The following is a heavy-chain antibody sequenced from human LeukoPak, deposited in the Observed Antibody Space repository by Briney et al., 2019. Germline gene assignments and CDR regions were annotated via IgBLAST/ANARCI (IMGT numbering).Heavy chain of an antibody. CDR2: INPSGGST. CDR1: GYTFTSYY. V-gene: IGHV1-46*01. CDR3: ARENPILPEWEPHGLDY. J-gene: IGHJ4*02. D-gene: IGHD1-26*01. Sequence: GASVKVSCKASGYTFTSYYMHWVRQAPGQGLEWMGIINPSGGSTSYAQKFQGRVTMTRDMSTSTVYMELSSLRSEDTAVYYCARENPILPEWEPHGLDYWGQGTLVTVSS.